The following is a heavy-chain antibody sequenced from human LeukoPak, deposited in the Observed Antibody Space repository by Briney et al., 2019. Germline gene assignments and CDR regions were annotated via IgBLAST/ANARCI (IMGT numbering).Heavy chain of an antibody. J-gene: IGHJ4*02. CDR2: INHSGST. D-gene: IGHD3-10*01. CDR1: GGSFSGYY. CDR3: ARAPMVRGVIPYFDY. Sequence: SETLSLTCAVYGGSFSGYYWSWIRQPPGKGLEWIGEINHSGSTNYNPSLKSRVTISADTSKNQFSLKLSSVTAADTAVYYCARAPMVRGVIPYFDYWGQGTLVTVSS. V-gene: IGHV4-34*01.